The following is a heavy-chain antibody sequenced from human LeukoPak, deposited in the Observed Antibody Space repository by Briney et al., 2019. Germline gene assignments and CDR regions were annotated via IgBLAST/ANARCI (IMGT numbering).Heavy chain of an antibody. CDR3: ASRNDILTGYVFDF. CDR1: GGSVSSSIYY. V-gene: IGHV4-39*01. Sequence: SETLSLTCTVSGGSVSSSIYYWGWIRQPPGKGLEWIGSIYYSGSISYNPSLKSRVTISVDTSKNQFSLKLTSVTAADTAVYYCASRNDILTGYVFDFWGQGTLVTVSS. J-gene: IGHJ4*02. D-gene: IGHD3-9*01. CDR2: IYYSGSI.